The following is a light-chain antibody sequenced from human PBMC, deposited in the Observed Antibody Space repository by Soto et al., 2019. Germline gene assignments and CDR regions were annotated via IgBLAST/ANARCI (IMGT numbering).Light chain of an antibody. V-gene: IGLV2-14*01. Sequence: QSVLTQPASVSGSPGQSISISCTGTRSDVGDNKYVSWYQHQPGKAPKLLIYEVSNRPSRVSNRFSGSKSGNTASLTISGLHAEDEADYYCSSFTGTYTFVFGAGTKVTVL. CDR3: SSFTGTYTFV. J-gene: IGLJ1*01. CDR1: RSDVGDNKY. CDR2: EVS.